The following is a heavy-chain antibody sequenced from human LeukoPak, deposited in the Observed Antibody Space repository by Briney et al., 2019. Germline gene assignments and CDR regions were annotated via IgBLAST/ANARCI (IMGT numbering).Heavy chain of an antibody. D-gene: IGHD3-3*01. CDR3: ARLLRRITIFGVVNGGGSSWFDP. CDR1: GYSFTSYW. CDR2: IYPGDSDT. J-gene: IGHJ5*02. Sequence: GESLKISFKGSGYSFTSYWIGWVRPMPGKGLEWMGIIYPGDSDTRYSPSFQGQVTISADKSISTAYLQWSSLKASDTAMYYCARLLRRITIFGVVNGGGSSWFDPWGQGTLVTVSS. V-gene: IGHV5-51*01.